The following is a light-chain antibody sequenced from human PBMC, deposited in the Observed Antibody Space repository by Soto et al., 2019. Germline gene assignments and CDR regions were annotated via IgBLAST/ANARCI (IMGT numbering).Light chain of an antibody. CDR2: GAS. CDR1: QSVSSSY. Sequence: ELVLTQSPGTLSLSPGERATLSCRASQSVSSSYLAWYQQKPGQAPRLLIYGASSRATGIPDWFSGSGSGTDFTLTISRLEPEDFAVYYCQQYGSSPYTFGQGTKLEIK. CDR3: QQYGSSPYT. J-gene: IGKJ2*01. V-gene: IGKV3-20*01.